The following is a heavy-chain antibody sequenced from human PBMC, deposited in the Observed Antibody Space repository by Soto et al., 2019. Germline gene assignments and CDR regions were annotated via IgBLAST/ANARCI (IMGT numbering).Heavy chain of an antibody. CDR2: IYYSGST. D-gene: IGHD3-3*01. Sequence: TSETLSLTCTVSGGSISSYYWSWIRQPPGKGLEWIGYIYYSGSTNYNPSLKSRVTISVDTSKNQFSLKLSSVTAADTAVYYCARTHDFWSGYYWFDPWGQGTLVTVSS. CDR1: GGSISSYY. V-gene: IGHV4-59*08. CDR3: ARTHDFWSGYYWFDP. J-gene: IGHJ5*02.